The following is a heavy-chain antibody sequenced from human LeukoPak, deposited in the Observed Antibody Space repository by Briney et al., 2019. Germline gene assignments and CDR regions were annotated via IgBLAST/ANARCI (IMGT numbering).Heavy chain of an antibody. CDR1: GGSLGTDY. D-gene: IGHD3-16*01. V-gene: IGHV4-59*01. CDR3: ARVVSATMILDS. CDR2: IYYSGSA. J-gene: IGHJ4*02. Sequence: SETLSLTCSVSGGSLGTDYWTWIRQPPGKGPEWIGYIYYSGSASYNPSLKSRLTISVDTSNNLLSLRLTSVTAADTAVYYCARVVSATMILDSWGRGTLVTVSA.